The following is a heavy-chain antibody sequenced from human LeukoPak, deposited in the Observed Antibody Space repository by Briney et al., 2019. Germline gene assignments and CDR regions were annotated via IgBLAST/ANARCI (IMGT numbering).Heavy chain of an antibody. CDR3: ARLVTPEYYFDY. V-gene: IGHV3-48*03. CDR1: GFTFSSYE. CDR2: ISSSGSTI. Sequence: GGSLRLSCAASGFTFSSYEMNWVRQAPGKGLEWVSYISSSGSTIYYADSVKGRFTISRDNAKNSLYLQMNSLRAEDTAVYHCARLVTPEYYFDYWGQGTLVAVSS. J-gene: IGHJ4*02. D-gene: IGHD4-23*01.